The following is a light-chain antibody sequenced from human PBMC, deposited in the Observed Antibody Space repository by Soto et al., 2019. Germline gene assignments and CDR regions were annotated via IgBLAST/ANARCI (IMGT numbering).Light chain of an antibody. CDR3: QQYSNWTPVT. V-gene: IGKV3-15*01. CDR2: RAS. Sequence: VLTQSPATLSVSPGERATLSCRSSQSVSTKVARYQQKPRQAPSLLIYRASTTATGIPARFSGSGSGTEFTLTISSLQSEDCAVYYCQQYSNWTPVTFGGGTKVDIK. J-gene: IGKJ4*01. CDR1: QSVSTK.